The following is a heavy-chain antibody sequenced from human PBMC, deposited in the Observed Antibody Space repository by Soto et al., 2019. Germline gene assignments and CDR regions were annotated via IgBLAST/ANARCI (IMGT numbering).Heavy chain of an antibody. CDR1: GFTFSDHY. V-gene: IGHV3-72*01. CDR3: VRTGLVLPDAVDF. J-gene: IGHJ4*02. CDR2: IRKKSNSYTT. D-gene: IGHD2-2*01. Sequence: EVQLVESGGGLVQPGESLTLSCAAPGFTFSDHYMDWVRQAPGKGLEWDGRIRKKSNSYTTEYAASVKGRFTVSRDDSKNSLYLHMNSVKTEDTAVYYCVRTGLVLPDAVDFWGQGTLVTVSS.